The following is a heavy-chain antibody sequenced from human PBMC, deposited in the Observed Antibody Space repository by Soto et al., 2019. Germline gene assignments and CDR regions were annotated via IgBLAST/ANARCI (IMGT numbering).Heavy chain of an antibody. CDR1: GFTFSSCA. CDR2: FSGSGVST. CDR3: AKDIENCGGDCYLFDY. V-gene: IGHV3-23*01. D-gene: IGHD2-21*02. Sequence: RGSLRLSCAASGFTFSSCAMSWVRQAPGKGLEWVSSFSGSGVSTYYADSVKGRFTISRNSSKNTVYLQMNGLRAEDTALYYCAKDIENCGGDCYLFDYWGQGTLVTVSS. J-gene: IGHJ4*02.